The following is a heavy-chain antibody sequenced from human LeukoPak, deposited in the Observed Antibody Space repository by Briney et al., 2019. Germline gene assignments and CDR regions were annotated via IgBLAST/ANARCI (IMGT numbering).Heavy chain of an antibody. Sequence: GGSLRLSCAASGFTFSNYWMHWVRQAPGMGLVWVSRIKSDVGARNYADSVKGRFTISTDSAKNTVYLQLNSLRAADTAVYYCVKDFWPAGDRGGYYSPFDYWGQGTLVTVSS. CDR2: IKSDVGAR. J-gene: IGHJ4*02. D-gene: IGHD3-22*01. CDR1: GFTFSNYW. CDR3: VKDFWPAGDRGGYYSPFDY. V-gene: IGHV3-74*01.